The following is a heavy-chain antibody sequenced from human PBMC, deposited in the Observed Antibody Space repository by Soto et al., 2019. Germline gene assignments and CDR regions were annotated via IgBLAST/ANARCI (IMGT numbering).Heavy chain of an antibody. Sequence: EVQLVESGGGLVQPGGSLRLSCAASGFTFSSYWMSWVRQAPGKGLEWVANIKQAGSEKYYVDSVKGRFTISRDNAQNSLYLQMNGLRDEDTAVYYCARVLTYYDFWRGYLNYYYYYYMDVWGKGTTVTVSS. V-gene: IGHV3-7*01. D-gene: IGHD3-3*01. J-gene: IGHJ6*03. CDR1: GFTFSSYW. CDR2: IKQAGSEK. CDR3: ARVLTYYDFWRGYLNYYYYYYMDV.